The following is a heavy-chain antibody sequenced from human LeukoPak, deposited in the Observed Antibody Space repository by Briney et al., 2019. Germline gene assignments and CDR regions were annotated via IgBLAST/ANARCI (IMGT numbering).Heavy chain of an antibody. Sequence: PGGSLRLSCAASGFTVSSKFMHWVRQAPGKGLEWVSVIYSGGFTYYADSVKGRFTVSRDNSRNTMYLHMNSLKVEDTAVYYCAKDEVTSGGGLDYWGQGTLVTVSS. CDR2: IYSGGFT. V-gene: IGHV3-53*01. CDR1: GFTVSSKF. J-gene: IGHJ4*02. CDR3: AKDEVTSGGGLDY. D-gene: IGHD3-16*01.